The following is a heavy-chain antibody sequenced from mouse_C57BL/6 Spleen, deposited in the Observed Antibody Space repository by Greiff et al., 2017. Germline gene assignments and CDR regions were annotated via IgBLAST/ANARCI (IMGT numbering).Heavy chain of an antibody. CDR1: GFSFNTYA. CDR2: IRSKSNNYAT. Sequence: EVQLQESGGGLVQPKGSLKLSCAASGFSFNTYAMNWVRQAPGKGLEWVARIRSKSNNYATYYADSVKDRFTISRDDSESMLYLQMNNLKTEDTAMYYCVRHGDGNPAWFAYWGQGTLVTVSA. CDR3: VRHGDGNPAWFAY. V-gene: IGHV10-1*01. J-gene: IGHJ3*01. D-gene: IGHD2-1*01.